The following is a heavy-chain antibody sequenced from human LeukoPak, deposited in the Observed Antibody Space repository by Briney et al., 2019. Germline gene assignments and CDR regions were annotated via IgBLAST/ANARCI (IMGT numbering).Heavy chain of an antibody. CDR3: ARENWGYYFDY. D-gene: IGHD7-27*01. J-gene: IGHJ4*02. CDR1: GYSFTGYY. Sequence: SVKVSCKASGYSFTGYYMHWVRQAPGQGLEWMGGIIPIFGTANYAQKFQGRVTITADESTSTAYMELSSLRSEDTAVYYCARENWGYYFDYWGQGTLVTVSS. V-gene: IGHV1-69*13. CDR2: IIPIFGTA.